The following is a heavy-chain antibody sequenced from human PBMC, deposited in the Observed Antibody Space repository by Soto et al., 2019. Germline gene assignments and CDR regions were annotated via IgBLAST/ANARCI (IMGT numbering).Heavy chain of an antibody. V-gene: IGHV1-69*02. CDR1: GGTFSSYT. J-gene: IGHJ1*01. CDR3: ARRYCSGGSCYSGAGEYFQH. Sequence: SVKVSCKASGGTFSSYTISWVRQAPGQGLEWMGRIIPILGIANYAQKFQGRVTITADKSTSTAYMELSSLRSEDTAVYYCARRYCSGGSCYSGAGEYFQHWGQGTLVTVSS. CDR2: IIPILGIA. D-gene: IGHD2-15*01.